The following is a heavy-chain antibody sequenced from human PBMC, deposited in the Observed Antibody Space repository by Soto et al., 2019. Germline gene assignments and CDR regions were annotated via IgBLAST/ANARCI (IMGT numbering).Heavy chain of an antibody. CDR3: ARLDYGGPPHNWFDP. J-gene: IGHJ5*02. Sequence: SETLSLTCTVSGGSISSGDYYWSWIRQPPGKGLEWIGYIYYSGSTYYNPSLKSRVTISVDTSKNQFSLKLSSVTAADTAVYYCARLDYGGPPHNWFDPWGQGTLVTVSS. V-gene: IGHV4-30-4*01. CDR1: GGSISSGDYY. CDR2: IYYSGST. D-gene: IGHD4-17*01.